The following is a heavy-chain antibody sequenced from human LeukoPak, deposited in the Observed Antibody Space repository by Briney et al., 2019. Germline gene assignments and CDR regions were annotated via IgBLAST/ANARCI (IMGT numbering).Heavy chain of an antibody. D-gene: IGHD3-16*02. J-gene: IGHJ4*02. CDR2: IYYSGST. CDR3: ARHESYVWGSYRSSFDY. CDR1: GGSISSYY. V-gene: IGHV4-59*08. Sequence: SETLSLTCTVSGGSISSYYWSWIRQPPGKGLEWIGYIYYSGSTNYNPSLKSRVTISVDTSKNQFSLKLSSVTAANTAVYYCARHESYVWGSYRSSFDYWGQGTLVTVSS.